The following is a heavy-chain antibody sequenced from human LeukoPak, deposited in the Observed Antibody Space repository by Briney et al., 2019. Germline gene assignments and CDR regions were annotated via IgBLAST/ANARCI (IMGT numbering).Heavy chain of an antibody. CDR3: ARANDFWSGHYYYYYMDV. J-gene: IGHJ6*03. CDR2: MNPNSGNT. D-gene: IGHD3-3*01. CDR1: GYTFTSYD. Sequence: GASVKVSCKASGYTFTSYDINWVRQATGQGLEWMGWMNPNSGNTGYAQKFQGRVTMTRNTSISTAYMELSSLRSEDTAVYYCARANDFWSGHYYYYYMDVWGKGTTVTVSS. V-gene: IGHV1-8*01.